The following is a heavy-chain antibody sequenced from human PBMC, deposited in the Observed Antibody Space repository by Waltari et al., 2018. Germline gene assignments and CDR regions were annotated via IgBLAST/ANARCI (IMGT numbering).Heavy chain of an antibody. CDR2: ISPDDSDT. D-gene: IGHD3-3*01. CDR1: GNSVTNYC. CDR3: ATVLPGLRFCSLTVWFDS. Sequence: QRVQSGADGNKPARSLATPSEAAGNSVTNYCSAWVGHMRGKGLELMWIISPDDSDTSYNTPFHVHLTISADNSTTTPYLLWSSLKASATAIYYCATVLPGLRFCSLTVWFDSWGRGILVTVPS. J-gene: IGHJ5*01. V-gene: IGHV5-51*01.